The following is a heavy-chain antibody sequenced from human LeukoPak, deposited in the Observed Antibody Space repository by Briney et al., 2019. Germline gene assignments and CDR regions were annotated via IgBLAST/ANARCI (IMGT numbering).Heavy chain of an antibody. J-gene: IGHJ2*01. CDR1: GGSISSYY. V-gene: IGHV4-59*01. Sequence: SETLSLTCTVSGGSISSYYWSWIRQPPGKGLEWIGYIYYSGSTNYNPSLKSRVTISVDTSKNQFSLKLSSVTAADTAVYYCARGDTILLYWYFDLWGRGTLVTVSP. CDR2: IYYSGST. CDR3: ARGDTILLYWYFDL. D-gene: IGHD3-9*01.